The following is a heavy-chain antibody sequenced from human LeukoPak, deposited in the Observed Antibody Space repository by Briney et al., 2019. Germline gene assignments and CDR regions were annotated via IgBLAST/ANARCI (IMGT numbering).Heavy chain of an antibody. D-gene: IGHD6-19*01. CDR2: ISGGGGDT. Sequence: GGSLRLSCAASGFTFGRYAMTWVRQAPGRGLEWVSAISGGGGDTYYAGSVKGRFTISRDNSKNTLYLQMTGLRAEDTAIYFCAKDQDSSLSEFFGWFDSWGQGILVTVSS. V-gene: IGHV3-23*01. CDR1: GFTFGRYA. CDR3: AKDQDSSLSEFFGWFDS. J-gene: IGHJ5*01.